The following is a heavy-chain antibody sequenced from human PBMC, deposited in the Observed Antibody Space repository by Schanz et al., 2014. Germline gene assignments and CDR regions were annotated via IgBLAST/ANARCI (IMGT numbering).Heavy chain of an antibody. CDR2: TNPNGGA. CDR1: GYVFTAYY. CDR3: ARDVGRPGHFWYFDL. Sequence: QGHLVQSGAEVKEPGASVQVSCKASGYVFTAYYMHWVRQAPGQGLEWMGVTNPNGGAEFAQKFQGRISMTRDTSTTTFYIELSSLTSDDTAVYFCARDVGRPGHFWYFDLWGRGTLVTVSS. V-gene: IGHV1-2*02. J-gene: IGHJ2*01. D-gene: IGHD1-1*01.